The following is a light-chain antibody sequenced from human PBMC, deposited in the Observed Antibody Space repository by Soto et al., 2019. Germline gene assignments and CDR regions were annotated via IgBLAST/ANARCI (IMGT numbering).Light chain of an antibody. Sequence: EIVMTQSPATLSVSPGERATLSCRASQSVSNTVAWYQQKPRQAPRLLIDDASNRATGIPARFSGRGSGTDFTPTISSLEPEDFAVYYCQQRSNWPITFGQGTRLEIK. CDR2: DAS. CDR1: QSVSNT. J-gene: IGKJ5*01. CDR3: QQRSNWPIT. V-gene: IGKV3-11*01.